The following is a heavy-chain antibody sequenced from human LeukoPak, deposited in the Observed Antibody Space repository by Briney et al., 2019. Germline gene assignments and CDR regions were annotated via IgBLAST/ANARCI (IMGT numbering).Heavy chain of an antibody. D-gene: IGHD1-1*01. CDR2: IGTASDT. CDR3: ARGPPRGKYYYMDV. V-gene: IGHV3-13*01. CDR1: GFTFSSFD. J-gene: IGHJ6*03. Sequence: GGSLRLSCAASGFTFSSFDMLWVRQPTGQGLEWVSTIGTASDTYYPGSVEGRFTLSTDNAKNSLYLQMNSLTAGDTAVYYCARGPPRGKYYYMDVWGKGTTVTVSS.